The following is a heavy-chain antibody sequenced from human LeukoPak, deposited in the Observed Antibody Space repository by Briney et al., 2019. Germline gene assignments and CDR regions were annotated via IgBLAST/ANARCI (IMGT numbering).Heavy chain of an antibody. V-gene: IGHV1-46*01. CDR3: ARDYYYDSSGYYTYYFDY. Sequence: GASVKVSCKASGYTFPNYHIHWVRQAPGQGLEWLGIINPNGGSAGYAQRFQGRVTMTRDTSTTTVYMELTSLRSEDTAVYYCARDYYYDSSGYYTYYFDYWGQGTQVTVSS. CDR1: GYTFPNYH. CDR2: INPNGGSA. D-gene: IGHD3-22*01. J-gene: IGHJ4*02.